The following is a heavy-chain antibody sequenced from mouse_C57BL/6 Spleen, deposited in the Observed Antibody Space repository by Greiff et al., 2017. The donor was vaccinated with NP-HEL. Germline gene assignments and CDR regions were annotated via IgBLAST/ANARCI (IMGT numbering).Heavy chain of an antibody. CDR1: GYTFTDYY. V-gene: IGHV1-19*01. D-gene: IGHD2-4*01. Sequence: VQLQQSGPVLVKPGASVKMSCKASGYTFTDYYMNWVKQSHGKSLEWIGVINPYNGGTSYNQKFKGKATLTVDKSSSTAYMELNSLTSEDSAVYYCARRDYDRDYYAMDYWGQGTSVTVSS. J-gene: IGHJ4*01. CDR2: INPYNGGT. CDR3: ARRDYDRDYYAMDY.